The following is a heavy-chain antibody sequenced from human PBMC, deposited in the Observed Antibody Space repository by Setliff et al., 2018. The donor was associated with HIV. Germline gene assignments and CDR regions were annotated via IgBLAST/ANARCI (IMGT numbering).Heavy chain of an antibody. J-gene: IGHJ6*02. CDR3: ARAPTLFGVEYYYYFGMDV. CDR1: DDPISSYY. V-gene: IGHV4-4*07. Sequence: SETLSLTCYVTDDPISSYYWSWVRQPAGKGLEWIGRLYVSGDTNYNPSLKSRVTMSLDTSKKHFSLNLKSVTAADTAVYYCARAPTLFGVEYYYYFGMDVWGQGTTVTVSS. CDR2: LYVSGDT. D-gene: IGHD3-3*01.